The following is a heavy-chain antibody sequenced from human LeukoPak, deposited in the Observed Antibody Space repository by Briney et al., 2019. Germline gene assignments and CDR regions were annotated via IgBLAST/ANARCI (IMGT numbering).Heavy chain of an antibody. V-gene: IGHV4-39*07. J-gene: IGHJ3*02. Sequence: PSETLSLTCTVSGGSISSSSYYWGWIRQPPGKGLEWIGSIYYSGSTYYNPSLKSRVTISVDTSKNQFSLKLSSVTAADTAVYYCARAGYYYDRNGDAFDIWGQGTMVTVSS. D-gene: IGHD3-22*01. CDR3: ARAGYYYDRNGDAFDI. CDR1: GGSISSSSYY. CDR2: IYYSGST.